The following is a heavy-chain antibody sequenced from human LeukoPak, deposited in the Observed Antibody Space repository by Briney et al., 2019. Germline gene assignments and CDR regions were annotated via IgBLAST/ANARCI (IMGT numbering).Heavy chain of an antibody. CDR2: IHYSGRT. Sequence: SETLSLTCPVSGSSITNSSYYWGWIRQPPGKGLEWIANIHYSGRTNYNPSLKSRVAISLDMPKNQISLKLRSVTAADTAVYHCARGKDFWSGYYGYYMDVWGKGTTVTVSS. CDR3: ARGKDFWSGYYGYYMDV. D-gene: IGHD3-3*01. CDR1: GSSITNSSYY. V-gene: IGHV4-61*05. J-gene: IGHJ6*03.